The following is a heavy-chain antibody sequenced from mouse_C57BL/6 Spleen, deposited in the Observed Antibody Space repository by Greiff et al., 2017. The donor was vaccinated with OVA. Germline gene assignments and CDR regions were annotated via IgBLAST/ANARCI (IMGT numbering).Heavy chain of an antibody. Sequence: VQLKESGPGLVKPSQSLSLTCSVTGYSITSGYYWNWIRQFPGNKLEWMGYISYDGSNNYNPSLKNRISITRDTSKNQFFLKLNSVTTEDTATYYCARDRIPYGNFAYWGQGTLVTVSA. D-gene: IGHD2-1*01. CDR2: ISYDGSN. CDR1: GYSITSGYY. J-gene: IGHJ3*01. V-gene: IGHV3-6*01. CDR3: ARDRIPYGNFAY.